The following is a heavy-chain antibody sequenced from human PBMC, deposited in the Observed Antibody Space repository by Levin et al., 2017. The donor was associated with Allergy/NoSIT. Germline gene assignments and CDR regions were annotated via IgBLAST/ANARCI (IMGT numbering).Heavy chain of an antibody. V-gene: IGHV3-30-3*01. CDR2: ISYDGSNK. D-gene: IGHD6-13*01. CDR1: GFTFSSYA. J-gene: IGHJ4*02. CDR3: ARGIAAAAHRVPDY. Sequence: GGSLRLSCAASGFTFSSYAMHWVRQAPGKGLEWVAVISYDGSNKYYADSVKGRFTISRDNSKNTLYLQMNSLRAEDTAVYYCARGIAAAAHRVPDYWGQGTLVTVSS.